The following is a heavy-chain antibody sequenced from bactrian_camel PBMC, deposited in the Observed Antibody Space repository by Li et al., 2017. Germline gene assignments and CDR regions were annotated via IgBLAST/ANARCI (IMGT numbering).Heavy chain of an antibody. Sequence: VQLVESGGGSVQAGDSVRLSCVTRGGTEDGFYVAWIRQAPGKGREGVASLYTDTDRAYYADSVKGRFTISQDKGENMVYLQMNSLKPDDSGTYYCAYESGTTPDLWRRRGP. D-gene: IGHD7*01. CDR1: GGTEDGFY. J-gene: IGHJ3*01. V-gene: IGHV3S19*01. CDR2: LYTDTDRA.